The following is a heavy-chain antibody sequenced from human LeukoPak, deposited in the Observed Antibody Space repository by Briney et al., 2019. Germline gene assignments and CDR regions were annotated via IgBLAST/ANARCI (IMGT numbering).Heavy chain of an antibody. CDR2: ISSSSSYI. J-gene: IGHJ6*02. Sequence: PGGSLRLSCAASGFTFSSYSMNWVRQAPGKGLEWVSSISSSSSYICYADSVKGRFTISRDNAKNSLYLQMNSLRAEDTAVYYCARDIVVGPEYYYGMDVWGQGTTVTVSS. CDR1: GFTFSSYS. V-gene: IGHV3-21*01. D-gene: IGHD2-15*01. CDR3: ARDIVVGPEYYYGMDV.